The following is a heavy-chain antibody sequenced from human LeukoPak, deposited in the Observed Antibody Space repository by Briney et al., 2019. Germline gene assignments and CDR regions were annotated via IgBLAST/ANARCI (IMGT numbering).Heavy chain of an antibody. V-gene: IGHV4-39*07. J-gene: IGHJ4*02. CDR2: IYYSGNT. D-gene: IGHD2/OR15-2a*01. Sequence: SETLSLICTVSGDSFSNGDYYWGWIRQPPGKGLEWIGSIYYSGNTYYNPSLKSRVTISVDTSKNQFSLRLSSVTAADTAVYYCARGRNRLNYFDYWGQGTLVTVSS. CDR3: ARGRNRLNYFDY. CDR1: GDSFSNGDYY.